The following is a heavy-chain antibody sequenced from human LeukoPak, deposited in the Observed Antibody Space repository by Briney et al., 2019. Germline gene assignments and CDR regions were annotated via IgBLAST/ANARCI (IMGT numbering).Heavy chain of an antibody. CDR2: ISASGGST. D-gene: IGHD1-26*01. V-gene: IGHV3-23*01. J-gene: IGHJ4*02. CDR1: GFTFSSSA. CDR3: ARKYSGTNPFDY. Sequence: GGSLRLSCAASGFTFSSSAMSWVRQVPGKGLEWVSGISASGGSTSYADSVRGRFTISRDNSKNTLYLQMNSLRAEDTALYYCARKYSGTNPFDYWGQGTLVTVSS.